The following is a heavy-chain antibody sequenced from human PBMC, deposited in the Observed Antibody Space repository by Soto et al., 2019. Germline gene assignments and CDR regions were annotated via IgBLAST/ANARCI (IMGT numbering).Heavy chain of an antibody. Sequence: QIHLVQSGLEVKKPGASVKVSCKASGYSFVSHGISWVRQAPGQGLEWMAWIGPYKGGTIYAQKFQGRLTVTADTSTSAAYMELRNLGPDDTAVYYCARDVQHGWEYATGGYDYWGQGTLVTVSS. J-gene: IGHJ4*02. D-gene: IGHD1-26*01. V-gene: IGHV1-18*04. CDR2: IGPYKGGT. CDR3: ARDVQHGWEYATGGYDY. CDR1: GYSFVSHG.